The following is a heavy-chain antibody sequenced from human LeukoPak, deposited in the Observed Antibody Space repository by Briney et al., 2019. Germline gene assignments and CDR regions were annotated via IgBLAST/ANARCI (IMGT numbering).Heavy chain of an antibody. D-gene: IGHD6-6*01. V-gene: IGHV3-21*01. CDR2: ITSSGAYI. CDR1: GFTFNNYN. CDR3: ARIYSSSSSRGAFDI. Sequence: GGSLRLSCAASGFTFNNYNMNWVRQAPGKALEWVSSITSSGAYIFYADSVKGRFTISRDNSKNTLYLQMNSLRAEDTAVYYCARIYSSSSSRGAFDIWGQGTMVTVSS. J-gene: IGHJ3*02.